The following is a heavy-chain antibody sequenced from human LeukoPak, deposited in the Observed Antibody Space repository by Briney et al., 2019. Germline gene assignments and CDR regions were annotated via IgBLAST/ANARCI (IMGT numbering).Heavy chain of an antibody. J-gene: IGHJ2*01. D-gene: IGHD5/OR15-5a*01. CDR1: ESTFSSFP. CDR3: AKIGVSVHWYFDL. Sequence: PGGSLRLSCTASESTFSSFPMSWVRQAPGRGLEWISSISSSGSHIYYADSLKGRFTVSRDNAKNSLYVQMNSLRAEDTAVYYCAKIGVSVHWYFDLWGRGTLVTVSS. V-gene: IGHV3-21*01. CDR2: ISSSGSHI.